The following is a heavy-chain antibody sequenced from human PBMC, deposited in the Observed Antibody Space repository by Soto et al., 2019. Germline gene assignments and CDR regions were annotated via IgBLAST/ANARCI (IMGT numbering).Heavy chain of an antibody. J-gene: IGHJ4*02. CDR2: IIPIFGTA. CDR1: GGTFSSYA. Sequence: GASVKVSCKASGGTFSSYAISWVRQAPGQGPEWMGGIIPIFGTANYAQKFQGRVTITADESTSTAYMELSSLRSEDTAVYYCASRDMVTAIPYYFDYWGQGTLVTVSS. D-gene: IGHD2-21*02. V-gene: IGHV1-69*13. CDR3: ASRDMVTAIPYYFDY.